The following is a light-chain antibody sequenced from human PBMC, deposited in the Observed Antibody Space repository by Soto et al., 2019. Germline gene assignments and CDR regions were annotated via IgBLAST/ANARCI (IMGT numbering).Light chain of an antibody. CDR2: GAS. CDR1: QSVGSYF. J-gene: IGKJ1*01. CDR3: LQYATSPQT. Sequence: EIVLTQSPGTLSLSPGDRATLSCRASQSVGSYFFAWYQHKAGQPPRLLIYGASSRATGIPDRFSGSGSGTDFTLTISRLEPEDFAVYYCLQYATSPQTFGQGTKVDI. V-gene: IGKV3-20*01.